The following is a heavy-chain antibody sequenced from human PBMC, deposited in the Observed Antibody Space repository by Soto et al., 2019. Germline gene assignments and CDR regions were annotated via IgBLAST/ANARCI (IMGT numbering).Heavy chain of an antibody. CDR2: IYPGDSDT. Sequence: GESLKIFCKGSGYSFTSYWIGWVRQMPGKGLEWMGIIYPGDSDTRYSPFFQGQVTISADKSISTAYLQWSSLKASDTAMYYCARQGRYYDSSGYYRYAFDIWGQGTMVTVSS. CDR1: GYSFTSYW. J-gene: IGHJ3*02. CDR3: ARQGRYYDSSGYYRYAFDI. D-gene: IGHD3-22*01. V-gene: IGHV5-51*01.